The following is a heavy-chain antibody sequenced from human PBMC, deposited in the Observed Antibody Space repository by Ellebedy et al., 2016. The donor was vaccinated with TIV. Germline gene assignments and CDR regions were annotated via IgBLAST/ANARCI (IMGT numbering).Heavy chain of an antibody. Sequence: PGGSLRLSCVASGFTFSNYNMNWVRQPPGKGLEWVSSIRSTSSDKYYAESVKGRFTISRDNAQNSLFMQMNSLRAEDTAVYYCAGGWSTPDSWGQGTLVTVSS. CDR3: AGGWSTPDS. CDR2: IRSTSSDK. D-gene: IGHD2-8*02. V-gene: IGHV3-21*01. CDR1: GFTFSNYN. J-gene: IGHJ4*02.